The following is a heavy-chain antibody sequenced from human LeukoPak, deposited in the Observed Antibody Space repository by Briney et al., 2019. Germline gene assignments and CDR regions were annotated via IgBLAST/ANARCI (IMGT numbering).Heavy chain of an antibody. CDR2: INAGNGNA. J-gene: IGHJ4*02. CDR3: ASYGGYDHFDY. Sequence: GASVKVSCKASGYTFTSYAMHWVRQAPGQRLEWMGWINAGNGNAKYSQKFQGRVTITRDTSTSTAYMELSSLRSEDTAVYYCASYGGYDHFDYWGQGTLVTVSS. CDR1: GYTFTSYA. D-gene: IGHD5-12*01. V-gene: IGHV1-3*01.